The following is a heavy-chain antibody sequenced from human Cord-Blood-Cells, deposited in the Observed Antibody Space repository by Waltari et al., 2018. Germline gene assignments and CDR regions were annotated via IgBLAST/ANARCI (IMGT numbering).Heavy chain of an antibody. CDR3: ARDPGIDAFDI. V-gene: IGHV4-39*07. D-gene: IGHD3-10*01. CDR1: GGSLSSSSYY. J-gene: IGHJ3*02. CDR2: IYYSGST. Sequence: QLQLQASGPGLVKPSETLPLTCTVSGGSLSSSSYYRGWIRQPPGKGLEWIGSIYYSGSTYYNPSLKSRVTISVDTSKNQFSLKLSSVTAADTAVYYCARDPGIDAFDIWGQGTMVTVSS.